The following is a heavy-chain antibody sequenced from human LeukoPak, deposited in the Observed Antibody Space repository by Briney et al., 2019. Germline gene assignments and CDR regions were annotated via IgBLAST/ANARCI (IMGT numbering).Heavy chain of an antibody. CDR3: ARARGDYVWGSYRYYFDY. CDR1: GCSISSGYY. Sequence: SETLSLTCTVSGCSISSGYYWGWIRQPPGKGLEWIGSIYHSGSTYYNPSLKSRVTISVDTSKNQFSLKLSSVTAADTAVYYCARARGDYVWGSYRYYFDYWGQGTLVTVSS. J-gene: IGHJ4*02. CDR2: IYHSGST. D-gene: IGHD3-16*02. V-gene: IGHV4-38-2*02.